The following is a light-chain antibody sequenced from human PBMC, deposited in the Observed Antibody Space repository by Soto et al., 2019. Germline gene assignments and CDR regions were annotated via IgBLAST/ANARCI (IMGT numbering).Light chain of an antibody. J-gene: IGLJ1*01. Sequence: QSVLTQPASVSGSPGQSITVSCTGTSSDVGGHNYVSWFQQHPGQAPKLLIYEVTTRPSGVSTRFSGSKSGNTASLTISGLQAEDEADYHCSSYSSSGTLFVFGTRTKVTVL. CDR2: EVT. CDR1: SSDVGGHNY. CDR3: SSYSSSGTLFV. V-gene: IGLV2-14*01.